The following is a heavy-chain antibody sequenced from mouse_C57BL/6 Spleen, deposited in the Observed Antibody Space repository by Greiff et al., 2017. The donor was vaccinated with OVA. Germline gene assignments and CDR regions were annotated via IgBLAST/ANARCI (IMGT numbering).Heavy chain of an antibody. D-gene: IGHD3-3*01. Sequence: EVMLVESGGGLVQPKGSLKLSCAASGFSFNTYAMNWVRQAPGKGLEWVARIRSKSNNYATYYADSVKDRFTIYRDESESILDLQMDNLKTEDTAMYYCVREGPFDYWGKGTTLTVSS. CDR3: VREGPFDY. CDR1: GFSFNTYA. V-gene: IGHV10-1*01. J-gene: IGHJ2*01. CDR2: IRSKSNNYAT.